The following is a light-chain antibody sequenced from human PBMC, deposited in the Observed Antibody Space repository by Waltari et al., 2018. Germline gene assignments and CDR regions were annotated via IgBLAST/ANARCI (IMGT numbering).Light chain of an antibody. CDR1: RPDVGTFNL. J-gene: IGLJ3*02. CDR3: CSYTNTNSWL. CDR2: EVS. V-gene: IGLV2-14*02. Sequence: QSALTQPASVSGSPGQSITISCTGTRPDVGTFNLVSWYQQPPGKVPKLIIYEVSKRPSGVSNHFSGSKSGNTASLTISGLRAEDEADYYCCSYTNTNSWLFGGGTKLTVL.